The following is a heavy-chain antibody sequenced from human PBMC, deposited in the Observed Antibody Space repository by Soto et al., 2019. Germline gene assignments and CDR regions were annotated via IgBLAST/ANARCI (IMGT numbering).Heavy chain of an antibody. D-gene: IGHD5-12*01. Sequence: PSETLSLTCTVSGGSISSYYWSWIRQPPGKGLEWIGYIYYSGSTNYNPSLKSRVTISVDTSKNQFSLKLSSVTAADTAVYYCARARDGYNSIIDYWGQGTLVTVSS. CDR3: ARARDGYNSIIDY. CDR1: GGSISSYY. V-gene: IGHV4-59*01. CDR2: IYYSGST. J-gene: IGHJ4*02.